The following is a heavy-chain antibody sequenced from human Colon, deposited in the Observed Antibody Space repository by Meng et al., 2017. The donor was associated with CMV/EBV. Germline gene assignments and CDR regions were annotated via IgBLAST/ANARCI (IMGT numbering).Heavy chain of an antibody. CDR2: ISGSGSST. CDR1: GFTFSSYA. J-gene: IGHJ4*02. D-gene: IGHD1-26*01. V-gene: IGHV3-23*01. Sequence: ETLSLTCAASGFTFSSYAMNWVRLAPGKGLEWVSSISGSGSSTYYADSVKGRFTISRDNSDNTLHLQMNSMRAEDTAVYYCAKGGSYYPHPSFYFDYWGQGTQVTVSS. CDR3: AKGGSYYPHPSFYFDY.